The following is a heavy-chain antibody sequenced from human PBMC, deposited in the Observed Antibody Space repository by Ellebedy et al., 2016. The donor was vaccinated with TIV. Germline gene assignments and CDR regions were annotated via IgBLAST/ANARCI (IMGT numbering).Heavy chain of an antibody. J-gene: IGHJ4*02. Sequence: ASVKVSCKASGYTFTGYYIHWVRQAPGQGLEWMGWIDPDRGDTTYAQTFQDWVTMTRDTSIGTAYMELSRLRSDDTAVYYCARVRGVFVFDYWGQGTLVTVSS. V-gene: IGHV1-2*04. CDR1: GYTFTGYY. D-gene: IGHD3-10*01. CDR3: ARVRGVFVFDY. CDR2: IDPDRGDT.